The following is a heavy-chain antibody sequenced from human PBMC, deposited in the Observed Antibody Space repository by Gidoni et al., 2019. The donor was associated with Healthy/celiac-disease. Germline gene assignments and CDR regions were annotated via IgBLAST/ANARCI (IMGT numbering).Heavy chain of an antibody. D-gene: IGHD3-22*01. CDR1: GFTFSSYA. V-gene: IGHV3-23*01. CDR2: ISGSGGST. Sequence: RLSCAASGFTFSSYAMSWVRQAPGKGLEWVSAISGSGGSTYYADSVKGRFTISRDNSKNTLYLQMNSLRAEDTAVYYCAKVAHYDSSGYYIRCLLDYWGQGTLATVSS. CDR3: AKVAHYDSSGYYIRCLLDY. J-gene: IGHJ4*02.